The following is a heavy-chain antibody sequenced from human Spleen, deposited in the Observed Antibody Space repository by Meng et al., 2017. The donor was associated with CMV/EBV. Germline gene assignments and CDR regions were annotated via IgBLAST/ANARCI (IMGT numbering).Heavy chain of an antibody. CDR1: GYTFTDHY. CDR2: IHPQSGVT. Sequence: ASVKVSCKASGYTFTDHYFHWVRQAPGQGLEWMGWIHPQSGVTNYAQKFQARVTLTRDTSINTGYMELSRLTSDDTAVYYCARDKNWGPDYWGQETLVTVSS. D-gene: IGHD7-27*01. J-gene: IGHJ4*02. V-gene: IGHV1-2*02. CDR3: ARDKNWGPDY.